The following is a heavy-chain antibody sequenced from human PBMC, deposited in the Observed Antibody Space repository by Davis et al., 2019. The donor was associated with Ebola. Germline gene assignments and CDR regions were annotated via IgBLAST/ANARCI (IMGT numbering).Heavy chain of an antibody. D-gene: IGHD6-13*01. CDR2: INHSGST. J-gene: IGHJ5*02. V-gene: IGHV4-34*01. CDR1: GGSFSGYY. Sequence: SETLSLTCAVYGGSFSGYYWSWIRQPPGKGLEWIGEINHSGSTNYNPSLKSRVTISVDTSKNQFSLKLSSVTAADTAVYYCARDSYSRSWPNWFDPWGQGTLVTVSS. CDR3: ARDSYSRSWPNWFDP.